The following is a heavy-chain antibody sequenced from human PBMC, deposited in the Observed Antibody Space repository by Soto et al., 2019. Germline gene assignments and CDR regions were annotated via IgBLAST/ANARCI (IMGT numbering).Heavy chain of an antibody. V-gene: IGHV3-30-3*01. J-gene: IGHJ2*01. D-gene: IGHD4-4*01. CDR3: TRPLWRDDYNWGYFDL. CDR2: ISYDGSKK. Sequence: QVQLVESGGGVVQSGRSLRLSCAASGFTFSSYAMHWVRQAPGKGLEWVAVISYDGSKKYYADSVKGRFTISRDNSKNTLYLQMNSLRAEDTAVYYCTRPLWRDDYNWGYFDLWGRGTLVTVSS. CDR1: GFTFSSYA.